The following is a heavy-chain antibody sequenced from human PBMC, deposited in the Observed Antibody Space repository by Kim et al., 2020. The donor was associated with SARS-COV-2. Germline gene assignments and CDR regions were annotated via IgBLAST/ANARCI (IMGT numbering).Heavy chain of an antibody. CDR2: ISSSSSYI. CDR3: AREDIRVVPAAIGDCSGGSCYTQGYYYYGMDV. Sequence: GGSLRLSCAASGFTFSSYSMNWVRQAPGKGLEWVSSISSSSSYIYYADSVKGRFTISRDNAKNSLYLQMNSLRAEDTAVYYCAREDIRVVPAAIGDCSGGSCYTQGYYYYGMDVWGQGTTVTVSS. J-gene: IGHJ6*02. D-gene: IGHD2-15*01. V-gene: IGHV3-21*01. CDR1: GFTFSSYS.